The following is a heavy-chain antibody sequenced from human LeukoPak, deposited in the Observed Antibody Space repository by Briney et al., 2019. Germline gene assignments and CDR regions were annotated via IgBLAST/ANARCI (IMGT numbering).Heavy chain of an antibody. CDR2: SYTSGST. D-gene: IGHD1-26*01. CDR3: ARGRGGTYYWYDP. Sequence: SETLSLTCTVSGGSINSDSYQWGWLRQPAGRGMEWIGRSYTSGSTNYNPSLKNRATISVDTSKNQFSLKLTSVTAADTAVYYCARGRGGTYYWYDPWGQGTLVTVSS. V-gene: IGHV4-61*02. CDR1: GGSINSDSYQ. J-gene: IGHJ5*02.